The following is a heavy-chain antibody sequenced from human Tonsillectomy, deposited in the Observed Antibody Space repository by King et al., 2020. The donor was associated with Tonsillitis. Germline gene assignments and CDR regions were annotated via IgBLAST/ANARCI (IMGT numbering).Heavy chain of an antibody. Sequence: VQLVESGGDLVQPGRSLRLSWSGSGLSFGDYAMSWFLRTPGKGLEWVGFIRSKSYCGTPTYAASVEGRFTISRDDSKSIAYLQMNSLKMEDTAVYFCAKSQISGAYYGFDYWGQGTLVTVSS. CDR1: GLSFGDYA. D-gene: IGHD3-10*01. CDR2: IRSKSYCGTP. V-gene: IGHV3-49*03. J-gene: IGHJ4*02. CDR3: AKSQISGAYYGFDY.